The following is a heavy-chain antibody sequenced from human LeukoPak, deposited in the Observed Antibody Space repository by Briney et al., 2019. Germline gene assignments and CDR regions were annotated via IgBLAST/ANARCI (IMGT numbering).Heavy chain of an antibody. CDR1: GGSISSSPYY. Sequence: SETLSLTCTVSGGSISSSPYYWVWIRQSPGKGLEWIGYIYHTGRTSYSPSLKSRVTISADTSQNQFSLKLSSVTAADTAVYYCASRKLGNDYWGQGTLVTVSS. CDR2: IYHTGRT. D-gene: IGHD7-27*01. J-gene: IGHJ4*02. CDR3: ASRKLGNDY. V-gene: IGHV4-61*05.